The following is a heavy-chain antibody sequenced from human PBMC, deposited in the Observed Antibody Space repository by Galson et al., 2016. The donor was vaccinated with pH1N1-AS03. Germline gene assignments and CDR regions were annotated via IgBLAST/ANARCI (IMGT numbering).Heavy chain of an antibody. CDR1: GYSFSNYW. CDR3: ARRESGGSTFDY. CDR2: IYPGDSDT. Sequence: QSGAEVKKPGESLKISCRASGYSFSNYWVGWVRQMPGKGLEWMGIIYPGDSDTRYSPSFQGQVTISGDKSINTVYLHWSSLKASDSAMYYCARRESGGSTFDYRGQGTLVTVSS. D-gene: IGHD2-15*01. V-gene: IGHV5-51*01. J-gene: IGHJ4*02.